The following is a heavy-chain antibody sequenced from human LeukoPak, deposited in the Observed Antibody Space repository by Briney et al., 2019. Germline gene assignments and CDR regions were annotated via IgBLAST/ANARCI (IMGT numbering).Heavy chain of an antibody. Sequence: PGGSLRLSCAASGFTFSSYAMSWVRQAPGKGLEWVSAISGSGGSTYYADSVKGRFTISRDNSKNTLYLQMDSLRAEDTAVYYCAKSLGLLKGYDAFDIWGQGTMVTVSS. J-gene: IGHJ3*02. CDR3: AKSLGLLKGYDAFDI. D-gene: IGHD2-15*01. V-gene: IGHV3-23*01. CDR1: GFTFSSYA. CDR2: ISGSGGST.